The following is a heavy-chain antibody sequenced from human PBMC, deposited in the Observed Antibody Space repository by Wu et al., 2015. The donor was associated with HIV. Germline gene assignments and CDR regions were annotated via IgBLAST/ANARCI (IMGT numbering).Heavy chain of an antibody. J-gene: IGHJ4*02. Sequence: HDQLIQSGAEVKKPGASVKVSCKVSGYTLSKLSMHWVRQAPGKGLEWMAGFDPEDGETIYAQKFQGRVMMTEDTSADVAYMELSTLTSEDTAVCYCATARGGFDSSGSFCYYFDFWGPGNAGSPSPQ. D-gene: IGHD3-22*01. V-gene: IGHV1-24*01. CDR2: FDPEDGET. CDR1: GYTLSKLS. CDR3: ATARGGFDSSGSFCYYFDF.